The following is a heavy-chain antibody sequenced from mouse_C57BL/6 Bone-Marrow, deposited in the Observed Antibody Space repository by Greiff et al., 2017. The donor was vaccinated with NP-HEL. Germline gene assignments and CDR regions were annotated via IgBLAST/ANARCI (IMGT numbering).Heavy chain of an antibody. CDR3: TRRWLLGWFAY. D-gene: IGHD2-3*01. V-gene: IGHV1-15*01. J-gene: IGHJ3*01. CDR1: GYPFTDYE. CDR2: LDPSTGGT. Sequence: QVQLQQSGAELVRPGASVTLSCKASGYPFTDYEMHWVKQTPVHGLEWIGALDPSTGGTAYNQKFKGKAILTADKSSSTAYMELRSLTSEDSAVYYCTRRWLLGWFAYWGQGTLVTVSA.